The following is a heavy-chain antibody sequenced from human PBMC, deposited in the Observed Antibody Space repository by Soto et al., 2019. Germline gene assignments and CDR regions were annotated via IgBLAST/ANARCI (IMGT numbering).Heavy chain of an antibody. D-gene: IGHD4-17*01. Sequence: PSETLSLTCTVSGGSISSYYWSWIRQPPGKGLEWIGYIYYSGSTNYNPSLKSRVTISVDTSKNQFSLKLSSVTAADTAVYYCARHGDYDDGYYYMDVWGKGTTVTAP. CDR1: GGSISSYY. CDR3: ARHGDYDDGYYYMDV. J-gene: IGHJ6*03. CDR2: IYYSGST. V-gene: IGHV4-59*08.